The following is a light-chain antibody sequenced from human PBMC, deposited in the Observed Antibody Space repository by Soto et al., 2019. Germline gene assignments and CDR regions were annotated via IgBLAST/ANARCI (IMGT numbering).Light chain of an antibody. V-gene: IGKV3-20*01. CDR2: GAS. J-gene: IGKJ3*01. CDR1: QSVSNSY. Sequence: EIVLTQSPGTLSLSPGERATLSCRASQSVSNSYLAWYQEKPGQAPRLLIYGASSTDTGIQDRFSGSGSGTDITRITRRLEPDEFAMYYCQQYGRIPQFSFGSVTKVDI. CDR3: QQYGRIPQFS.